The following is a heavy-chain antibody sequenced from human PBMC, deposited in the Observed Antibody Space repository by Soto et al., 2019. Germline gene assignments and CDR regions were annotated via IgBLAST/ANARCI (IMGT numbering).Heavy chain of an antibody. D-gene: IGHD2-15*01. CDR3: ARGGYCSGNSCHCYYYYYYGMDA. V-gene: IGHV4-61*01. CDR1: GGSVSSGSSY. CDR2: IYYTGNT. Sequence: PSETLSLNCTVSGGSVSSGSSYWSWIWQPPGKGLEWIGYIYYTGNTNNNPSLTSRVTLSEDTSKNQLSLKLRSVTAADADVYICARGGYCSGNSCHCYYYYYYGMDAWGLGATVTVFS. J-gene: IGHJ6*02.